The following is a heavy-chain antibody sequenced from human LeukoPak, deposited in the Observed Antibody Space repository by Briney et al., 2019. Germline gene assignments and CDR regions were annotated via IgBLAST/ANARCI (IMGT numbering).Heavy chain of an antibody. Sequence: SETLSLTCTVSGGSFSGDYWRWVRQPPGKGRERIGEIKNSGRTNYTPSLKSLVTISVDTSKNQFSLKLSSVTAADTAVYYCARWRIYCNYWGQGTLVTVSS. CDR2: IKNSGRT. CDR1: GGSFSGDY. J-gene: IGHJ4*02. CDR3: ARWRIYCNY. V-gene: IGHV4-34*01. D-gene: IGHD2-15*01.